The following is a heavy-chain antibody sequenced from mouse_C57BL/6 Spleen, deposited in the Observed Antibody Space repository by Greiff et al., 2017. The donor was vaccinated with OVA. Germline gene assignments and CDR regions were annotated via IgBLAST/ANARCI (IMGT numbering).Heavy chain of an antibody. D-gene: IGHD4-1*01. CDR1: GYTFTSYW. J-gene: IGHJ2*01. Sequence: QVQLQQPGAELVRPGSSVKLSCKASGYTFTSYWMDWVKQRPGQGLEWIGNIYPSDSETHYNQKFKDKATLTVDKSSSTAYMQLSSLTSEDSAVYYCARDWDYFDYWGQGTTLTVPS. V-gene: IGHV1-61*01. CDR2: IYPSDSET. CDR3: ARDWDYFDY.